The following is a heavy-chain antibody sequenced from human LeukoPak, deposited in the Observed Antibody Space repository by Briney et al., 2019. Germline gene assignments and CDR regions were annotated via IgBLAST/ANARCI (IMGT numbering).Heavy chain of an antibody. CDR1: GFTFSRYT. Sequence: GGSLTLSCAASGFTFSRYTMNWVRQAQGKGLEWVSSIGTSSSYIYYADSVKGRFPISRDNAKTSLYLQMNSLRAEDTAVYYCARDLGSSWSPGHWGQGTLVTVSS. CDR3: ARDLGSSWSPGH. J-gene: IGHJ4*02. D-gene: IGHD6-13*01. V-gene: IGHV3-21*01. CDR2: IGTSSSYI.